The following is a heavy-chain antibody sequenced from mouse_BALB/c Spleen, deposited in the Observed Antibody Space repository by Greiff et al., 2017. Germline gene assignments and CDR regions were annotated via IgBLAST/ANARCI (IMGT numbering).Heavy chain of an antibody. V-gene: IGHV2-9*02. CDR2: IWAGGST. Sequence: VQLQESGPGLVAPSQSLSITCTVSGFSLTSYGVHWVRQPPGKGLERLGVIWAGGSTNYNSALMSRLSISKDNSKSQVFLKMNSLQTDDTAMYYCARDGGNYDYAMDYWGQGTSVTVSS. CDR3: ARDGGNYDYAMDY. CDR1: GFSLTSYG. J-gene: IGHJ4*01. D-gene: IGHD2-1*01.